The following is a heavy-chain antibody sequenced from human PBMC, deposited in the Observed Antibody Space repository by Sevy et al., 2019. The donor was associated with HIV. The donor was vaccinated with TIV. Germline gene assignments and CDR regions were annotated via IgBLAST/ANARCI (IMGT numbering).Heavy chain of an antibody. CDR3: ASGTEGYCSSTSCYGMDV. CDR2: ISAYNGNT. CDR1: GYTFTSYG. D-gene: IGHD2-2*01. J-gene: IGHJ6*02. Sequence: ASVKVSCKACGYTFTSYGISWVRQAPGQGLEWMGWISAYNGNTNYAQKLQGRVTMTTDTSTSTAYMELRSLRSDDTAVYYCASGTEGYCSSTSCYGMDVWGQGTTVTVSS. V-gene: IGHV1-18*01.